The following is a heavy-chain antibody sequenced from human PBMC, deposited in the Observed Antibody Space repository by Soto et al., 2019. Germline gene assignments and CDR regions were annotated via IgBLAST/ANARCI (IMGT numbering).Heavy chain of an antibody. CDR1: GFSFGDIT. Sequence: EVQLLESGGGLVQPGGSLRLSCAGSGFSFGDITMSWVRQAPGKGLQWVADISASGATTNHADSVKGRFTISRDNSKSTLYLQMTSLRVEDTAVYYCTDRRFSSSWSSFDYWGQGTLVTVSS. CDR2: ISASGATT. J-gene: IGHJ4*02. V-gene: IGHV3-23*01. D-gene: IGHD6-13*01. CDR3: TDRRFSSSWSSFDY.